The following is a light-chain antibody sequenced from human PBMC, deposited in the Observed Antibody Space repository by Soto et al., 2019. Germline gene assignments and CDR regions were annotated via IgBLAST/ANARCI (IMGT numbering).Light chain of an antibody. CDR1: SGDVGGYNY. CDR3: SSYASSSTEV. Sequence: QSALTQPASVSGSPGQSITISCTGTSGDVGGYNYVSWYQQHPGKAPKLMIYEVSNRPSGVSNRFSGSKSGNTASLTISGLQAEDDADYYGSSYASSSTEVFGGGTKLTVL. J-gene: IGLJ2*01. CDR2: EVS. V-gene: IGLV2-14*01.